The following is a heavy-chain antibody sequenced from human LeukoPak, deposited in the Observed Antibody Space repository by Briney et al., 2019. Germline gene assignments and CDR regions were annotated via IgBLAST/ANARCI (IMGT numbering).Heavy chain of an antibody. CDR1: GFSFTNAW. CDR2: IKSKTDGGAI. Sequence: GGSLRLSCAASGFSFTNAWMNWVRQAPGKGLEWVGRIKSKTDGGAIHYAAPVRGRFSISRDDSITTVYLQMDSLKADDTAVYYCLTRLRSTIGVDYWGQGTLVTISS. V-gene: IGHV3-15*01. J-gene: IGHJ4*01. D-gene: IGHD5/OR15-5a*01. CDR3: LTRLRSTIGVDY.